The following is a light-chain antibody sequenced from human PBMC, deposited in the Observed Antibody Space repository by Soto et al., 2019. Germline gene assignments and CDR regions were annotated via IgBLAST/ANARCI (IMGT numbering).Light chain of an antibody. Sequence: EILMTQSPATLSVSPKERATLSCTASQSVLNNLAWYQQQPGQAPRLLIYDASTRATGIPSRFSGSGSGTEFTLTISSLQSEDFAVYYCQQYNSWPRTFGQGTKVDIK. J-gene: IGKJ1*01. CDR2: DAS. CDR3: QQYNSWPRT. CDR1: QSVLNN. V-gene: IGKV3-15*01.